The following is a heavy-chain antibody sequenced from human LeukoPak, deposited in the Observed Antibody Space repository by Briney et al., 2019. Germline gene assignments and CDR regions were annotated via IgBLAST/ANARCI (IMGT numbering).Heavy chain of an antibody. CDR3: ARGRWLQPVDY. V-gene: IGHV3-74*01. D-gene: IGHD5-24*01. J-gene: IGHJ4*02. Sequence: GGSLRLSCAASGFTLSSDWMHSVRHAPGKGLVWVSRINSDGSSTSYADSVKGRFTISRDNAKNTLYLQMNSLRAEDTAVYYCARGRWLQPVDYWGQGTLVTVSS. CDR1: GFTLSSDW. CDR2: INSDGSST.